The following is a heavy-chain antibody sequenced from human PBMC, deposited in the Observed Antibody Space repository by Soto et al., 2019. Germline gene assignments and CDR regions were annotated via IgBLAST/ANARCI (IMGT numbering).Heavy chain of an antibody. Sequence: QVQLQQWGAGLLKPSETLSLTCAVYGGSFSGYYWSWIRQPPGKGLEWIGEINHSGSTNYTPSLKSRVTISVDTSKNQLSLKLTSVTAADTAVYYCANRLSLESSSWCHNWFDPWGQGTLVTVSS. CDR1: GGSFSGYY. V-gene: IGHV4-34*01. D-gene: IGHD6-13*01. CDR2: INHSGST. J-gene: IGHJ5*02. CDR3: ANRLSLESSSWCHNWFDP.